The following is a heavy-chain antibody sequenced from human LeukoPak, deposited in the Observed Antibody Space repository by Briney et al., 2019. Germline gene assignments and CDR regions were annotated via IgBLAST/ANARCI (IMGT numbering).Heavy chain of an antibody. V-gene: IGHV1-46*01. Sequence: GASVKVSCKASGCTFTSYYMHWVRQAPGQGLEWMGIINPSGGSTSYAQKFQGRVTMTRDMSTSTVYMELSSLRSEDTAVYYCATGGDGYNIDYWGQGTLVTVSS. J-gene: IGHJ4*02. D-gene: IGHD5-24*01. CDR3: ATGGDGYNIDY. CDR1: GCTFTSYY. CDR2: INPSGGST.